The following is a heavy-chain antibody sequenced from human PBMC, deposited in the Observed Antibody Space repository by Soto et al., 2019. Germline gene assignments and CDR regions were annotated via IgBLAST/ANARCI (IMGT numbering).Heavy chain of an antibody. D-gene: IGHD2-21*02. CDR3: ARDDDGWEVVTAPVYYYYGMDV. CDR1: GFTFSSYA. Sequence: GGSLRLSCAASGFTFSSYAMHWVRQAPGKGLEWVAVISYDGSNKYYADSVKGRFTISRDNSKNTLYLQMNSLRAEDTAVYYCARDDDGWEVVTAPVYYYYGMDVWGQGTTVTVSS. CDR2: ISYDGSNK. J-gene: IGHJ6*02. V-gene: IGHV3-30-3*01.